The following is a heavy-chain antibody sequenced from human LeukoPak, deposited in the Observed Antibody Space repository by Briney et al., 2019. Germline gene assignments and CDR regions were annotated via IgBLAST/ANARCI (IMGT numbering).Heavy chain of an antibody. D-gene: IGHD5-18*01. CDR2: IYYSGST. Sequence: SETLSLTCTVSGGSISSSSYYWGWIRQPPGKGLEWIGSIYYSGSTYYNPSLKSRVTISVDTSKNQFSLKLSSVTAADTAVYYCARLGQLWLHLSWFDPWGQGTLVTVSS. J-gene: IGHJ5*02. CDR1: GGSISSSSYY. CDR3: ARLGQLWLHLSWFDP. V-gene: IGHV4-39*01.